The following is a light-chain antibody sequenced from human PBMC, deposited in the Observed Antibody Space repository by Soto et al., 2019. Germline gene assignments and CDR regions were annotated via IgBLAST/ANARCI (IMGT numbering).Light chain of an antibody. CDR2: KVS. CDR1: QSLVYIDGNTY. J-gene: IGKJ1*01. Sequence: DVVMTQSPVSLPVTLGQPASISCRSSQSLVYIDGNTYLHWFQQRPGQSPRRLIYKVSDRDSGATARVSGSGSGTDFTMKLSRVEAEDVGCYYCLQARHWPCTFGQGTRVEVK. V-gene: IGKV2-30*01. CDR3: LQARHWPCT.